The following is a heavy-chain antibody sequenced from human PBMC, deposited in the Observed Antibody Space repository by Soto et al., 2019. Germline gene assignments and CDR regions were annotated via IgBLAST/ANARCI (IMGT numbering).Heavy chain of an antibody. CDR2: ISGSGGST. CDR3: AKGLGDGYNDAFDI. D-gene: IGHD5-12*01. CDR1: GFTFSSYA. J-gene: IGHJ3*02. Sequence: GGTLRLSCAASGFTFSSYAMSWVRQAPGKGLEWVSTISGSGGSTYYADSVKGRFTISRVNAKNTLELQMNSLRTEDTAVYYCAKGLGDGYNDAFDIWGQGTMVTVSS. V-gene: IGHV3-23*01.